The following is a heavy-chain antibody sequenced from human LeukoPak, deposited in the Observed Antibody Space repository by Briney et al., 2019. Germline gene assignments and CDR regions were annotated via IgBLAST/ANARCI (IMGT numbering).Heavy chain of an antibody. CDR3: ARSLIMDI. Sequence: GGSLRLSCAASGFAVSGNYMSWVRQAPGKGLEWVSVIYTGGSTYYAESVKGRFTISRVISKNTLYLQMTSLSAEAPAVYSCARSLIMDIWGRGTTVTVSS. D-gene: IGHD3-16*01. J-gene: IGHJ6*02. CDR1: GFAVSGNY. V-gene: IGHV3-53*01. CDR2: IYTGGST.